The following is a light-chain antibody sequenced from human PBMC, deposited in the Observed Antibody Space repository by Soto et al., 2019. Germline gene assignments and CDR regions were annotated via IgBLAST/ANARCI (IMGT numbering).Light chain of an antibody. CDR3: QKYDGAPLT. J-gene: IGKJ4*01. Sequence: DIQMTQSPSSLSASVGDRVTITCRAGQAINIYLAWYQQKPGKVPKLLISAASTLQSGVPSRFSGSGSGTDFTLTISSLQSEDVATYYCQKYDGAPLTFGGGTKVEIK. CDR2: AAS. CDR1: QAINIY. V-gene: IGKV1-27*01.